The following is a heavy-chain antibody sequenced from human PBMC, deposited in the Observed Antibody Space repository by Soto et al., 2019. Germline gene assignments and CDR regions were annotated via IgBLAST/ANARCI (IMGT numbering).Heavy chain of an antibody. V-gene: IGHV4-31*03. CDR1: GGSISSGGYY. J-gene: IGHJ5*02. D-gene: IGHD3-3*01. CDR2: IYYSGST. CDR3: ARGGTIFGVVITSDPKTNWFDP. Sequence: SETLSLTCTVSGGSISSGGYYWSWIRQHPGKGLEWIGYIYYSGSTYYNPSLKSRVTISVDTSKNQFSLKLSSVTAADTAVYYCARGGTIFGVVITSDPKTNWFDPWGQGTLVTVSS.